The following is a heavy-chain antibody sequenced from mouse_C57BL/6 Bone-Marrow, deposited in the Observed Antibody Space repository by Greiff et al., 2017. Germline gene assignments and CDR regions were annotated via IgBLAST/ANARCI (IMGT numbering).Heavy chain of an antibody. CDR2: IDPSDSET. J-gene: IGHJ4*01. CDR3: ARCIYDWDAMDY. V-gene: IGHV1-52*01. CDR1: GYTFTSYW. Sequence: QVQLQQPGAELVRPGSSVKLSCKASGYTFTSYWMHWVKQRPIQGLEWIGNIDPSDSETHYNQKFKDKATLTVDKSSSTAYMQLSSLTSEDSAVYYCARCIYDWDAMDYWGQGTSVTVSS. D-gene: IGHD2-3*01.